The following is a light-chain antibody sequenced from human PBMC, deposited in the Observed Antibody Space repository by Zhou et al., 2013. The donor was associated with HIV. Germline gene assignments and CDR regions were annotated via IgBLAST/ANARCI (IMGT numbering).Light chain of an antibody. CDR2: NIS. CDR3: QQSYGSLLT. CDR1: QGLDKY. V-gene: IGKV1-27*01. J-gene: IGKJ5*01. Sequence: DIQMTQSPSSLAASIGDRITITCRASQGLDKYLAWHQQKPGKIPNLLIYNISALGSGVPSRFSGSGSGTDFTLTISSLQPEDFATYYCQQSYGSLLTFGQGTRLDI.